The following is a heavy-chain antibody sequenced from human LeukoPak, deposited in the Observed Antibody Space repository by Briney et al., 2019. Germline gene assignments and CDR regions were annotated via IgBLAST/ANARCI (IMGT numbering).Heavy chain of an antibody. J-gene: IGHJ4*02. CDR1: GFTFSIYW. CDR2: INSHGSST. V-gene: IGHV3-74*01. D-gene: IGHD2-15*01. CDR3: ARNVLPGYFDY. Sequence: GGSLRLSCAASGFTFSIYWMHWVRQAPGKGLVGVSRINSHGSSTIYADYVKGRFTISRDNAKNTLYLQMNSLRAEDTAVYYCARNVLPGYFDYWGQGTLVTVSS.